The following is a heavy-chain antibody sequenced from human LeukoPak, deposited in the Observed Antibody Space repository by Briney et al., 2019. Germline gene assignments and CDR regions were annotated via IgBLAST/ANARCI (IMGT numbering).Heavy chain of an antibody. CDR1: GYTFTSYY. J-gene: IGHJ5*02. V-gene: IGHV1-46*01. CDR3: ARVHSYDSGGPFDP. Sequence: ASVKVSCKASGYTFTSYYMHWVRQAPGQGLEWMGIINPTGGSTNYAQRFQGRLTMTRDTSTSTVYMELSSLRSEDTAVYYCARVHSYDSGGPFDPWGQGTLATVSS. D-gene: IGHD3-22*01. CDR2: INPTGGST.